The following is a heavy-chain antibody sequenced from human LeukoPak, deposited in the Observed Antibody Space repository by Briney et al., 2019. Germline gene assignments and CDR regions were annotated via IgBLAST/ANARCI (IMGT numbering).Heavy chain of an antibody. D-gene: IGHD2-2*02. J-gene: IGHJ4*02. CDR1: GYSFTNYW. CDR3: ARQEVLYRFAY. Sequence: KDGESLKISCKGSGYSFTNYWIGWVRQMPGKGLEWMGIIYPGDSDTTYSPSFQGQVTISADKSISTAYLQWSSLKASDTAMYYCARQEVLYRFAYWGQGTLVTVSS. CDR2: IYPGDSDT. V-gene: IGHV5-51*01.